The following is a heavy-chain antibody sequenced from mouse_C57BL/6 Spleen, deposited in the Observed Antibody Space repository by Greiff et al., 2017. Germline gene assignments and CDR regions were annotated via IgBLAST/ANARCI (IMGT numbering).Heavy chain of an antibody. D-gene: IGHD1-1*01. CDR1: GYTFTSYW. Sequence: QVHVKQPGAELVRPGSSVKLSCKASGYTFTSYWMHWVKQRPIQGLEWIGNIDPSDSETHYNQKFKDKATLTVDKSSSTAYMQLSSLTSEDSAVYYCARSPIYYYGSRPFDYWGQGTTLTVSS. CDR2: IDPSDSET. J-gene: IGHJ2*01. CDR3: ARSPIYYYGSRPFDY. V-gene: IGHV1-52*01.